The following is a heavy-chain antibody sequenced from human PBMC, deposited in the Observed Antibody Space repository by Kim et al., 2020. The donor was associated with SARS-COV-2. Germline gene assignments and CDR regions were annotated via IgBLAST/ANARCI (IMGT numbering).Heavy chain of an antibody. J-gene: IGHJ4*02. CDR3: AREGRTAMVYDY. CDR2: ISYDGSNK. CDR1: GFTFSSYA. Sequence: GGSLRLSCAASGFTFSSYAMHWVRQAPGKGLEWVAVISYDGSNKYYADSVKGRFTISRDNSKNTLYLQMNSLRAEDTAVYYCAREGRTAMVYDYWGQGTLVTVSS. V-gene: IGHV3-30-3*01. D-gene: IGHD5-18*01.